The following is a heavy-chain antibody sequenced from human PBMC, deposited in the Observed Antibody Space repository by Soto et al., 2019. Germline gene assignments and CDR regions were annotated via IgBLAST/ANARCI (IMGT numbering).Heavy chain of an antibody. J-gene: IGHJ6*02. CDR2: IYYSGST. CDR1: GGSISSGSYY. Sequence: PSETLSLTCTVSGGSISSGSYYWSWSRQRPGQGLEWIGYIYYSGSTNYNPSLKSRVTISVDTSKNQFSLKLSSVTAADTAVYYCARSGYYYYYGMDVWGQGTTVTVSS. CDR3: ARSGYYYYYGMDV. V-gene: IGHV4-61*01.